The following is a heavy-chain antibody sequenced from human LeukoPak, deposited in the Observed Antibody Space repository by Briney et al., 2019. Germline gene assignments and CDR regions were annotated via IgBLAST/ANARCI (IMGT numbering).Heavy chain of an antibody. CDR2: ISGSGGST. CDR3: ANKPGDCSSTSCYKPSGGGGY. J-gene: IGHJ4*02. CDR1: GFTFSSYA. D-gene: IGHD2-2*02. Sequence: GGSLRLSCAASGFTFSSYAMSWVRQAPGKGLEWVSAISGSGGSTYYADSVKGRFTISRDNSKNTLYLQMNSLRAEDTAVYYCANKPGDCSSTSCYKPSGGGGYWGQGTLVTVSS. V-gene: IGHV3-23*01.